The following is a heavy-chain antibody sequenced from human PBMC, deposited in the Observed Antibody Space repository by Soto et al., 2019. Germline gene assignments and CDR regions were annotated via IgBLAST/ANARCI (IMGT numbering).Heavy chain of an antibody. CDR3: AKGVELGV. Sequence: EVLLLESGGGLVQPGGSLRLSCEASGFSFSSFAMNWVRQAPGKGLEWVSAIGDSGASTYYADSVKGRFTISRDNSRNTLYLQLKSPRAEDTAVYYCAKGVELGVWGNGTKVTVSS. D-gene: IGHD1-26*01. V-gene: IGHV3-23*01. CDR2: IGDSGAST. J-gene: IGHJ6*04. CDR1: GFSFSSFA.